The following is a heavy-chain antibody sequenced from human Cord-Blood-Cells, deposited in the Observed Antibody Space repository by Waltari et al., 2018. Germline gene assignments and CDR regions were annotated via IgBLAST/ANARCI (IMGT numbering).Heavy chain of an antibody. V-gene: IGHV1-2*06. Sequence: QVQLVQSGAEVKKPGASVKVSCQASGYTFTGSYMHWVRQAPGHGLEWMGRINPNSGGTNYAQKFQGRVTMTRDTSISTAYMELSRLRSDDTAVYYGARDWKRWGVGFDYWGQGTLVTVSS. CDR2: INPNSGGT. CDR1: GYTFTGSY. D-gene: IGHD3-16*01. CDR3: ARDWKRWGVGFDY. J-gene: IGHJ4*02.